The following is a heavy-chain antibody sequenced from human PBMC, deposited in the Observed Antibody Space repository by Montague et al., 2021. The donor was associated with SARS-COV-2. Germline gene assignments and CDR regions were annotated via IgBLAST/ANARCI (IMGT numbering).Heavy chain of an antibody. V-gene: IGHV4-31*03. CDR3: ARVGIVVVPAAIVTLSYYYCMDV. CDR1: GGSISSGGYY. D-gene: IGHD2-2*02. J-gene: IGHJ6*03. Sequence: TLSLTCTVSGGSISSGGYYWSWIRQHPGKGLEWIGYIYYSGSTYYNPSLKSRVTISVDTSKNQFSLKLSSVTAADTAVYYCARVGIVVVPAAIVTLSYYYCMDVWGKGTTVTVSS. CDR2: IYYSGST.